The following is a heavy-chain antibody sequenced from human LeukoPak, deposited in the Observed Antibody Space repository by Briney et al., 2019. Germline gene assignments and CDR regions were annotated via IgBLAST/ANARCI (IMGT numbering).Heavy chain of an antibody. D-gene: IGHD2-2*01. CDR3: ARTDIVVVPAAIPPRGAFDI. J-gene: IGHJ3*02. Sequence: ASVKVSCKASGYTFTSYGISWVRQAPGQGLEWMGWISAYNGNTNYAQKLQGRVTMTTDTSTSTAYMELRSLRSDDTAVYYCARTDIVVVPAAIPPRGAFDIWGQGTMVTVSS. CDR1: GYTFTSYG. CDR2: ISAYNGNT. V-gene: IGHV1-18*01.